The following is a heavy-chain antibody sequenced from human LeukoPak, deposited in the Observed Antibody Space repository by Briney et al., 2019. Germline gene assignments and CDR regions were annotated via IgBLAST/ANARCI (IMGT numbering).Heavy chain of an antibody. D-gene: IGHD3-22*01. CDR3: ARDVAAGSITMIVVVITGGIDY. CDR2: ISYDGSNK. J-gene: IGHJ4*02. CDR1: GFTFSSYA. V-gene: IGHV3-30-3*01. Sequence: GRSLRLSCAASGFTFSSYAMHWVRQAPGKGLEWVAVISYDGSNKYYADSVKGRFTISRDNSKNTLYLQMNSPRAEDTAVYYCARDVAAGSITMIVVVITGGIDYWGQGTLVTVSS.